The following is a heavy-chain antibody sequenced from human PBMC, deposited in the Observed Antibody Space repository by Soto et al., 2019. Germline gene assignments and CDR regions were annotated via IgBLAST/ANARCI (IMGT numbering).Heavy chain of an antibody. J-gene: IGHJ4*02. V-gene: IGHV1-58*01. D-gene: IGHD3-3*01. CDR2: IVVGSGNT. Sequence: QMQLVQSGPEVKKPGTSVKVSCKASGFTFTSSAVQWVRQARGQRLEWIGWIVVGSGNTNYAQKFQERVTITRDMSTSTAYMELSSLRSGDTAVYYCAATYDFWSGYYLFAYWGQGTLVTVSS. CDR1: GFTFTSSA. CDR3: AATYDFWSGYYLFAY.